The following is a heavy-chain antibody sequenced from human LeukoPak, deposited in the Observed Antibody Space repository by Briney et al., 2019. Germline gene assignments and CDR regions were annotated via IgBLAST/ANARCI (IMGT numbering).Heavy chain of an antibody. V-gene: IGHV4-31*03. J-gene: IGHJ4*02. CDR3: ARGGVDYGGNSEYFDY. CDR1: GGSISSGGYY. CDR2: IYYTGST. Sequence: TPSETLSLTCTVSGGSISSGGYYWSWIRQRPEKGLEWIGYIYYTGSTFYNPSLKSRVIISVDTSKNQFSLRLSSVTVADTAVYYCARGGVDYGGNSEYFDYWGQGTLVTVSS. D-gene: IGHD4-23*01.